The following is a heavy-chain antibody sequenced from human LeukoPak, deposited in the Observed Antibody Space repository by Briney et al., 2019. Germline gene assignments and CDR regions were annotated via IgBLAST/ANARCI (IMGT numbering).Heavy chain of an antibody. CDR3: ARDGGLYYDSSGYFAFDY. Sequence: GGSLRLSCAASGFTFSSYGMNWVRQAPGKGLEWVSSIGSSSSYIYYADSVKGRFTISRDNAKNSLYLQMNSLRAEDTAVYYCARDGGLYYDSSGYFAFDYWGQGTLVTVSS. V-gene: IGHV3-21*01. CDR2: IGSSSSYI. J-gene: IGHJ4*02. CDR1: GFTFSSYG. D-gene: IGHD3-22*01.